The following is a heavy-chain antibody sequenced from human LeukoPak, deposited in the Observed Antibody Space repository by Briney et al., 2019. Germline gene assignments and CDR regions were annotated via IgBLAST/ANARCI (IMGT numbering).Heavy chain of an antibody. CDR2: INPSGGST. J-gene: IGHJ6*03. CDR3: ARGRDDFWSREVYYYYMDV. Sequence: ASVKVSCKASGYTFTSYYMHWVRQAPGQGLEWMGIINPSGGSTSYAQKFQGRVTMTRDTSTSTVYMELSSLRSEDAAVYYCARGRDDFWSREVYYYYMDVWGKGTTVTVSS. V-gene: IGHV1-46*01. CDR1: GYTFTSYY. D-gene: IGHD3-3*01.